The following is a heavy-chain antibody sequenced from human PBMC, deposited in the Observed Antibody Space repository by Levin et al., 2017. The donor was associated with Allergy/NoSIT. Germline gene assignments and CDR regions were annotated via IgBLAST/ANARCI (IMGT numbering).Heavy chain of an antibody. CDR1: GGSISSYY. Sequence: SETLSLTCTVSGGSISSYYWSWIRQPPGKGLEWIGYIYYSGSTNYNPSLKSRVTISVDTSKNQFSLKLSSVTAADTAVYYCARGTQLPTASWFDPWGQGTLVTVSS. D-gene: IGHD2-2*01. J-gene: IGHJ5*02. CDR3: ARGTQLPTASWFDP. V-gene: IGHV4-59*01. CDR2: IYYSGST.